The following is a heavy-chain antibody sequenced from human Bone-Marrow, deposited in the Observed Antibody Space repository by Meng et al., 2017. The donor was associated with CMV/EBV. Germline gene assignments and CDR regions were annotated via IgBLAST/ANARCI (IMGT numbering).Heavy chain of an antibody. D-gene: IGHD3-16*01. CDR2: IYSLGTT. CDR3: ARGGDFNCMDV. J-gene: IGHJ6*02. V-gene: IGHV3-53*01. Sequence: GSLKISCAASGFSVTDNYMTWVRQAPGKGLEWVSVIYSLGTTYYADSVKGRLTISRDTAKNTVLLQMNSLRAEDTAVYYCARGGDFNCMDVWGQGTTVTVSS. CDR1: GFSVTDNY.